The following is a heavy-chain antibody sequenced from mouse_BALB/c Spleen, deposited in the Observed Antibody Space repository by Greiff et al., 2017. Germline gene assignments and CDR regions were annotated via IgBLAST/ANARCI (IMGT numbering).Heavy chain of an antibody. CDR3: ARRGYYGAMDY. CDR1: GFSLTGYG. Sequence: QVQLKESGPGLVAPSQSLSITCTVSGFSLTGYGVNWVRQPPGKGLEWLGMIWGDGSTDYNSALKSRLSISKDNSKSQVFLKMNSLQTDDTARYYCARRGYYGAMDYWGQGTSVTVSS. V-gene: IGHV2-6-7*01. J-gene: IGHJ4*01. D-gene: IGHD1-1*01. CDR2: IWGDGST.